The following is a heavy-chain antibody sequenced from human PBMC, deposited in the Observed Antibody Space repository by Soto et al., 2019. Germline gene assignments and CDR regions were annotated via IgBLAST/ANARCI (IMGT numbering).Heavy chain of an antibody. V-gene: IGHV1-46*01. CDR3: ARDLAARTIFGVVISGMDV. CDR1: GYTFTSYY. D-gene: IGHD3-3*01. J-gene: IGHJ6*02. Sequence: ASVKVSCKASGYTFTSYYMHWVRQAPGQGLEWMGIINPSGGSTSYAQKFQGRVTMTRDTSTSTVYMELSSLRSEDTAVYYCARDLAARTIFGVVISGMDVWGQGTTVTVSS. CDR2: INPSGGST.